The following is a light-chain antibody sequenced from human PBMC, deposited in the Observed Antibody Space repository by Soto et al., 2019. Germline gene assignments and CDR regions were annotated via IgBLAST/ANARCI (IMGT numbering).Light chain of an antibody. CDR3: QRYNSYFTWT. Sequence: DIQMTQSPSTLSASVGDRVTITCRASQSISSWLAWYQQKPGKAPKLLIYKASSLESGVPSRFSGSGSGTEFTLTISSLQPDDFATYYCQRYNSYFTWTFGQGTKVDIK. J-gene: IGKJ1*01. V-gene: IGKV1-5*03. CDR2: KAS. CDR1: QSISSW.